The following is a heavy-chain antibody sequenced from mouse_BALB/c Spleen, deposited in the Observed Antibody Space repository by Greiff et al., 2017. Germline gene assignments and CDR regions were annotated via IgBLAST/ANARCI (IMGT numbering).Heavy chain of an antibody. CDR1: GFTFSDYY. CDR2: ISDGGSYT. CDR3: ARDGRLRRGYFDY. J-gene: IGHJ2*01. V-gene: IGHV5-4*02. Sequence: EVKLQESGGGLVKPGGSLKLSCAASGFTFSDYYMYWVRQTPEKRLEWVATISDGGSYTYYPDSVKGRFTISRDNAKNNLYLQMSSLKSEDTAMYYCARDGRLRRGYFDYWGQGTTLTVSS. D-gene: IGHD2-2*01.